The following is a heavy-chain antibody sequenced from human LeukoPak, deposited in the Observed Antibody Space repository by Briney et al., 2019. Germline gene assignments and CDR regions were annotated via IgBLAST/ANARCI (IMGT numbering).Heavy chain of an antibody. CDR3: ARGNGRITIFGEWLLVAFDI. D-gene: IGHD3-3*01. Sequence: SVQVSCKASGGTFSSYAISWVRQAPGQGLEWMGGIIPIFGTANYAQKLQGRVTITADESTSTAYMELSSLRSEDTAVYYCARGNGRITIFGEWLLVAFDIWGQGTMVTVSS. J-gene: IGHJ3*02. CDR2: IIPIFGTA. CDR1: GGTFSSYA. V-gene: IGHV1-69*13.